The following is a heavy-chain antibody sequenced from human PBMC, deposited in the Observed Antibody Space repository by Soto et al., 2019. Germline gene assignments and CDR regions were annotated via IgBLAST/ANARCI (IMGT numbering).Heavy chain of an antibody. J-gene: IGHJ2*01. V-gene: IGHV1-24*01. CDR2: FDPEDGET. CDR1: GYTLTELS. Sequence: QVQLVQYGAEVQKPGASVKVSCKVSGYTLTELSMHWVRQAPGKGLEWMGGFDPEDGETIYAQKFQGRVTLTEDTSTDTAYMELSSLRSEDTAVYYCATDWGRADPYWYFDLWGRGTLVTVSS. CDR3: ATDWGRADPYWYFDL. D-gene: IGHD3-16*01.